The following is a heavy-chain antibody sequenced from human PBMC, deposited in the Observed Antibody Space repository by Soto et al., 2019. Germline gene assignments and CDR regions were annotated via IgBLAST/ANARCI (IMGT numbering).Heavy chain of an antibody. J-gene: IGHJ6*02. CDR1: GDTFSTHA. Sequence: QVQLVQSGAEVKKPGSSVEVSCKASGDTFSTHAITWVRQAPGQGLEWMGGIIPILGTPNYAQKFQGRVTIIADKSTSTAYMELSSVRSDDTAVYYCARVGDYCMDVWGQGTIITVSS. V-gene: IGHV1-69*06. CDR2: IIPILGTP. D-gene: IGHD3-10*01. CDR3: ARVGDYCMDV.